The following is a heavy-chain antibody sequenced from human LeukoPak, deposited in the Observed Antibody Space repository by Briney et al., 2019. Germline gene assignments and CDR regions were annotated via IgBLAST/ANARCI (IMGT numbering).Heavy chain of an antibody. CDR2: ISGSGGST. J-gene: IGHJ4*02. D-gene: IGHD3-22*01. V-gene: IGHV3-23*01. Sequence: GGSLRLSCPASVFPFISHVMTWARQAPGKGLEWVSAISGSGGSTYYADSVKGRFTISRDNSKNTLYLQISSLRAEDTAVCYCAKISYDSSGYYDHFDYWGQGTLVTVSS. CDR3: AKISYDSSGYYDHFDY. CDR1: VFPFISHV.